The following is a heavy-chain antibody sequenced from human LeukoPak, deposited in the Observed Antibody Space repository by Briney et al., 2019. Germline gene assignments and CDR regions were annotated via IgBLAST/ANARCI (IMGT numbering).Heavy chain of an antibody. CDR3: ARVPMSFGVVIPWFDP. D-gene: IGHD3-3*01. Sequence: GRSLRLSCAASGFTFSSYAMHWVRQAPGKGLEWVAVISYDGSNKYYADSVKGRFTISRDNAKNSLYLQMNSLRAEDTAVYYCARVPMSFGVVIPWFDPWGQGTLVTVSS. CDR2: ISYDGSNK. J-gene: IGHJ5*02. V-gene: IGHV3-30-3*01. CDR1: GFTFSSYA.